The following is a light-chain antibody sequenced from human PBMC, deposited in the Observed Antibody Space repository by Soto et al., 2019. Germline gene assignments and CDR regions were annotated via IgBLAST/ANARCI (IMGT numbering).Light chain of an antibody. CDR1: QSLLYTPNNYNY. CDR3: QQDYSAPGT. V-gene: IGKV4-1*01. Sequence: DVVMTQFPDSLAVSLGERATLSCKSGQSLLYTPNNYNYLAWYQQKAGQPPKLLIYWASTRESGVPDRFSGSGSGTDFNLTISNLQAGDVAVYFCQQDYSAPGTFGQGTRVEIK. J-gene: IGKJ1*01. CDR2: WAS.